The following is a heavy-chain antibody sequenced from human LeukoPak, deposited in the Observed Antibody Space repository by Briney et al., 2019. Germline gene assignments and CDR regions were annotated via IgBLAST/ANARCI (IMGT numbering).Heavy chain of an antibody. CDR1: GGSFSGYY. Sequence: SETLSLTCAVYGGSFSGYYWSWIRQPAGKGLEWIGRISSSGSTNYNPSLKSRVTISVDTSKNQFSLKLSSVTAADTAVYYCARDLGGSGSYYIVDYWGQGTLVTVSS. V-gene: IGHV4-4*07. D-gene: IGHD3-10*01. CDR2: ISSSGST. CDR3: ARDLGGSGSYYIVDY. J-gene: IGHJ4*02.